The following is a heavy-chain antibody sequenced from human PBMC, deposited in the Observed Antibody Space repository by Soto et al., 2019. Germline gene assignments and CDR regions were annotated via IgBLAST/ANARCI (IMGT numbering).Heavy chain of an antibody. Sequence: GSLRLSCAASGLTFSSYEMNWVRQAPGKGLECVSYIGSSGSIMHYADSVKGRFTISRDNAKNSLYLQMNSLRADDTAVYYCARVAGVGVPAAPFDYWGQGTLVTVSS. J-gene: IGHJ4*02. CDR2: IGSSGSIM. CDR3: ARVAGVGVPAAPFDY. CDR1: GLTFSSYE. V-gene: IGHV3-48*03. D-gene: IGHD2-2*01.